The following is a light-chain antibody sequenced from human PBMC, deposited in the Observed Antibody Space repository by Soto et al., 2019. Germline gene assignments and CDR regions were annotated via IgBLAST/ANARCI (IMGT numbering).Light chain of an antibody. Sequence: IHMTHSPSTLSASVGYTVTITFLASQSISSWLAWYQQKPGKAPNLLIHKASHLESGVPSRFSGSGSGTEFTLTISSLQPGDFATYYCQHYNTYPWTFGQGTKVDIK. V-gene: IGKV1-5*03. CDR2: KAS. CDR1: QSISSW. J-gene: IGKJ1*01. CDR3: QHYNTYPWT.